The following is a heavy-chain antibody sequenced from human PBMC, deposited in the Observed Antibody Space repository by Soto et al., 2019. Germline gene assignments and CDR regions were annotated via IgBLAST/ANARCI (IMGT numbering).Heavy chain of an antibody. CDR2: IYYSGST. Sequence: SETLSLTCTVSGGSISSGGYYWSWIRQHPGKGLEWIGYIYYSGSTNYNPSLKSRVTISVDTSKNQFSLKLSSVTAADTAVYYCARRYGASFDCWGQGTLVTVSS. D-gene: IGHD4-17*01. CDR1: GGSISSGGYY. CDR3: ARRYGASFDC. J-gene: IGHJ4*02. V-gene: IGHV4-61*08.